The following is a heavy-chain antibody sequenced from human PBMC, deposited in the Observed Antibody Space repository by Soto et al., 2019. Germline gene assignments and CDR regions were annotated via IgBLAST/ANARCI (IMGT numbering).Heavy chain of an antibody. V-gene: IGHV5-51*01. Sequence: PXESLKISFKGSGYSFTSYWIGWVRQIPGKGLEWMGIIYPGDSDTRYSPSFQGQVTISADKSISTAYLQWSSLKASDTAMYYCARLNGIAVAGTDYYYGMDVWGQGTTVTVSS. CDR1: GYSFTSYW. CDR3: ARLNGIAVAGTDYYYGMDV. D-gene: IGHD6-19*01. CDR2: IYPGDSDT. J-gene: IGHJ6*02.